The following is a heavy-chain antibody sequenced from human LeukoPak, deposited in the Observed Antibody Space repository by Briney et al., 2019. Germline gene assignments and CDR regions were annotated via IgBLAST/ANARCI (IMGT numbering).Heavy chain of an antibody. CDR3: ARNYDSSGYTTFAY. D-gene: IGHD3-22*01. CDR1: GGSISGYY. Sequence: SEALSLTCTVSGGSISGYYWSWIRQSPGEGLEWIGHIYYSGSTNYNPSLKSRVTISVDTSRSQFSLKLTSVTAADTAVYYCARNYDSSGYTTFAYWGQGTLVTVSS. CDR2: IYYSGST. V-gene: IGHV4-59*01. J-gene: IGHJ4*02.